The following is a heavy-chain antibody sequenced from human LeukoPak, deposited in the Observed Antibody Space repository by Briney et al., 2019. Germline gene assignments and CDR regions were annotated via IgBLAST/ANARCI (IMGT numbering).Heavy chain of an antibody. V-gene: IGHV3-23*01. CDR3: AKNSITIFGVVTELDY. J-gene: IGHJ4*02. CDR2: ISGSGGST. D-gene: IGHD3-3*01. CDR1: GFTFSSYA. Sequence: PGGSLRLSCAASGFTFSSYAIRWGRQAPGKGLGWVSAISGSGGSTYYADSVKGRFTISRDNSKNTLYLQMNSLRAEDTAVYYCAKNSITIFGVVTELDYWGQGTLVTVSS.